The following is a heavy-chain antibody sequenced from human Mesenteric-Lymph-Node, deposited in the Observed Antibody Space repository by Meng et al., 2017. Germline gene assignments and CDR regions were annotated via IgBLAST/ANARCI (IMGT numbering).Heavy chain of an antibody. CDR1: GFTFSSYA. V-gene: IGHV3-30*01. CDR3: ARGRYWYFDL. Sequence: VQLVGAGGGWVQPGRSLRLSCAASGFTFSSYAMHWVRQAPGKGLEWVAVISYDGSNKYYADSVKGRFTISRDNSKNTLYLQMNSLRAEDTAVYYCARGRYWYFDLWGRGTLVTVSS. CDR2: ISYDGSNK. J-gene: IGHJ2*01.